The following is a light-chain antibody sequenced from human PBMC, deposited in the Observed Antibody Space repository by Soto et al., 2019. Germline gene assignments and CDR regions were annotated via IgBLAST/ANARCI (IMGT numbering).Light chain of an antibody. CDR3: ELHRFSPVT. V-gene: IGKV3-11*01. J-gene: IGKJ4*02. CDR1: QSVSSY. Sequence: EIVLTQSPAILSMSPGERATLSCRASQSVSSYFAWYQQKPGQAPRLLIYDASNRATGVPARFSGSGSGTDFTLTISSLEPEDIAASYCELHRFSPVTF. CDR2: DAS.